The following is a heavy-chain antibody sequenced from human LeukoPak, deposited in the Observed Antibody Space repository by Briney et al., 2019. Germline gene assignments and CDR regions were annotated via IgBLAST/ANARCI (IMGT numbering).Heavy chain of an antibody. Sequence: SVKVSCKASGGTFSSYAISWVRQAPGQGLEWMGGIIPIFGTANYAQKFQGRVTITADKSTSTAYMELSSLRFEDTAVYYCARDYGDYGYYFDYWGQGTLVTVSS. J-gene: IGHJ4*02. CDR1: GGTFSSYA. CDR2: IIPIFGTA. CDR3: ARDYGDYGYYFDY. V-gene: IGHV1-69*06. D-gene: IGHD4-17*01.